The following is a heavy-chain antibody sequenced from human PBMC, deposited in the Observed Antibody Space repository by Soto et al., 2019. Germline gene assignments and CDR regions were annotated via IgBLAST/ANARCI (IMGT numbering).Heavy chain of an antibody. CDR3: ARVMYSYSEYPFDY. V-gene: IGHV3-30-3*01. J-gene: IGHJ4*02. CDR1: GLTFSSYA. CDR2: ISYDGSNK. Sequence: RLSCAASGLTFSSYAMSWVRQAPGKGLEWVAGISYDGSNKYYADSVKGRFTISRDNSKNTLYLQMNSLRAEDTAVYYCARVMYSYSEYPFDYWGQGTLVTVSS. D-gene: IGHD2-15*01.